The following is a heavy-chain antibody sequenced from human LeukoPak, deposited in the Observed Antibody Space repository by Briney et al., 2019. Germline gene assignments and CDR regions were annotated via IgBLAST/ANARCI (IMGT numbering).Heavy chain of an antibody. CDR1: GYTFTDYY. V-gene: IGHV1-2*02. Sequence: ASVKVSCKSSGYTFTDYYIHWVRQAPGQGLEWMGWLNPNSGGTNYAQKFQGRVTMTRDTSISTAYMELSRLRSDDTAVYYCAREGGSHSGSYYVPYYYMDVWGKGTTVTISS. D-gene: IGHD1-26*01. CDR3: AREGGSHSGSYYVPYYYMDV. CDR2: LNPNSGGT. J-gene: IGHJ6*03.